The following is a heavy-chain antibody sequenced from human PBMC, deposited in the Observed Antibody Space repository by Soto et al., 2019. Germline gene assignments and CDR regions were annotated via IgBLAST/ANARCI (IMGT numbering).Heavy chain of an antibody. CDR1: GYTFTSYY. D-gene: IGHD3-22*01. CDR3: ARGLYYYAGSGYPNDY. Sequence: ASVKVSCKAFGYTFTSYYIHWVRQAPGQGLEWMGIINAGGGGTSYTQKFQGRVTMTRDTSTSTVYMELSSLRSEDTAVYFCARGLYYYAGSGYPNDYWGQGTLVTVSS. J-gene: IGHJ4*02. V-gene: IGHV1-46*01. CDR2: INAGGGGT.